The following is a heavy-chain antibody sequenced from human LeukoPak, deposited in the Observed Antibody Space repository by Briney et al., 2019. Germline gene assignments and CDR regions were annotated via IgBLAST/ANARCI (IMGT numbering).Heavy chain of an antibody. CDR1: GGTFSSYA. Sequence: PWASVKVSCKASGGTFSSYAISWVRQAPGQGLEWMGRIIPILGIANYAQKFQGRVTITADKSTSTAYMELSSLRSEDTAVYYCARVPRRYYGGNPPGWGQGTLVTVSS. D-gene: IGHD4-23*01. CDR2: IIPILGIA. V-gene: IGHV1-69*04. CDR3: ARVPRRYYGGNPPG. J-gene: IGHJ4*02.